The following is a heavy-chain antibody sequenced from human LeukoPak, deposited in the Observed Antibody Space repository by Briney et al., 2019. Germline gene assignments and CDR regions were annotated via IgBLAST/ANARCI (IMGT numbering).Heavy chain of an antibody. J-gene: IGHJ4*02. V-gene: IGHV3-74*01. Sequence: GWSVTLSCVACVCTFTYYWLHWLGQARGKGLVWVSRINSDESSTTYADSVKGRFTISRDNAKNTLYLQMNSLRADDTALYYCARGDLLGVDYWGQGTLVTVSS. CDR3: ARGDLLGVDY. CDR1: VCTFTYYW. CDR2: INSDESST. D-gene: IGHD3-3*02.